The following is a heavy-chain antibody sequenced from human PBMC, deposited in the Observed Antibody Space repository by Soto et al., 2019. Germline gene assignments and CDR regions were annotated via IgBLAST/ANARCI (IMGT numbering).Heavy chain of an antibody. V-gene: IGHV1-8*01. Sequence: ASVKVSCKASGYTFTSYDINWVRQATGQGLEWMGWMNPNSGNTGYAQKFQGRVTMTRNTSISTAYMELSSLRSDDTAVYYCARDSFGIWGSYPANYFDYWGQGTLVTVSS. CDR3: ARDSFGIWGSYPANYFDY. J-gene: IGHJ4*02. CDR1: GYTFTSYD. CDR2: MNPNSGNT. D-gene: IGHD3-16*01.